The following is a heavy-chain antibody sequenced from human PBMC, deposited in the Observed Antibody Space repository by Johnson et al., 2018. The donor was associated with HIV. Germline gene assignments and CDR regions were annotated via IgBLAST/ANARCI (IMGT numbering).Heavy chain of an antibody. CDR1: GFTFSTYG. Sequence: QVQLVESGGGLVQPGRSLRLSCIASGFTFSTYGMHWVRQAPGKGLQWVALLSYDGNNKYYSDPVQGRFTISRDNSKNTLYLHMNNLTAEDTAVYHCAKGYYDSSFGLDMWGQGTMVTVSS. CDR2: LSYDGNNK. D-gene: IGHD3-3*01. V-gene: IGHV3-30*18. CDR3: AKGYYDSSFGLDM. J-gene: IGHJ3*02.